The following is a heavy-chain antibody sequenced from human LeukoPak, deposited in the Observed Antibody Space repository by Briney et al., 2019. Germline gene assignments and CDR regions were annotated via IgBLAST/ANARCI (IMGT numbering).Heavy chain of an antibody. CDR3: AINGCYRGVCAFDV. Sequence: GGSLRLSCATSGFTFTSYGMNWVRLAPGKGLEWVSYISNSAILYADSVKGRFTISRDNARNALYLQMNSLRAEDTAVYYCAINGCYRGVCAFDVWGQGTMVTVSS. V-gene: IGHV3-48*01. D-gene: IGHD2-21*01. CDR2: ISNSAI. J-gene: IGHJ3*01. CDR1: GFTFTSYG.